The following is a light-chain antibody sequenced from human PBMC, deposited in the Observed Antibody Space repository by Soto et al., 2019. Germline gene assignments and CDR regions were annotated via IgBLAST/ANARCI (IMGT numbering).Light chain of an antibody. J-gene: IGKJ4*01. CDR1: QTVRNNY. CDR3: QQFSSYPLT. V-gene: IGKV3-20*01. Sequence: EFVLTQSPGTLSLSPGERAILSCRASQTVRNNYLAWYQQKPGQAPRLLIYDASSRATGIPDRFSGGGSGTDFTLTISRLEPEDFAVYYCQQFSSYPLTVGGGTKVDSK. CDR2: DAS.